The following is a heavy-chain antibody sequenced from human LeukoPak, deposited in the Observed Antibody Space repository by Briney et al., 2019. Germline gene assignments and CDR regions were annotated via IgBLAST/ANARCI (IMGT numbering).Heavy chain of an antibody. CDR1: GYTFTSYG. D-gene: IGHD3-16*02. CDR2: MSPNSGNT. Sequence: GASVKVSCKASGYTFTSYGISWVRQAPGQGLEWMGWMSPNSGNTGYAQKFQGRVTMTRNTSISTAYMELSSLRSEDTAVYYCARGFMITFGGVIVYYFDYWGQGTLVTVSS. V-gene: IGHV1-8*02. J-gene: IGHJ4*02. CDR3: ARGFMITFGGVIVYYFDY.